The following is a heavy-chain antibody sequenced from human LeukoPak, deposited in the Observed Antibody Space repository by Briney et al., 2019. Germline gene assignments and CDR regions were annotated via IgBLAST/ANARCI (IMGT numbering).Heavy chain of an antibody. Sequence: GGSLRLSCVGSGFTFRSHWVNWVRQSPGKGLEWVANIKPDGIDKYYVDSARGRFTVSRDNAKNLAFLQMNSLRAEGTAIYYCATISAQTFDIWGQGTLVSVSS. V-gene: IGHV3-7*01. J-gene: IGHJ3*02. CDR3: ATISAQTFDI. CDR1: GFTFRSHW. D-gene: IGHD5-24*01. CDR2: IKPDGIDK.